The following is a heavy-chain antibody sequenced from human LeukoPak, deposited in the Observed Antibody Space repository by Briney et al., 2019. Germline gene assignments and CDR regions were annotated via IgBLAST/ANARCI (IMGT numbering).Heavy chain of an antibody. Sequence: PGGSLRLSCEASGFTFSNSWMTWVRQTPGKGLEWVANIKTDGSEKYYVDFVRGRFTISRDNAKNSLYLQMNSLRAEDTAVYYCATYSSRNAREFQSWGQGTLVTVSS. V-gene: IGHV3-7*01. J-gene: IGHJ1*01. CDR1: GFTFSNSW. CDR3: ATYSSRNAREFQS. CDR2: IKTDGSEK. D-gene: IGHD2-2*01.